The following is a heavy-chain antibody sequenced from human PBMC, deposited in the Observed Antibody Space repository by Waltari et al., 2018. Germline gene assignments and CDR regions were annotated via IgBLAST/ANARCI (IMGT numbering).Heavy chain of an antibody. CDR1: GGSIRSGPYW. J-gene: IGHJ5*02. CDR2: VNTNGGT. Sequence: QVQLQESGTGLVKPSQTLSLTCTVSGGSIRSGPYWWAWIRQPVGKGLELIGRVNTNGGTDYNPALESRVTVSMDTTKNQVSLRLTSVTAADTAVYYCARGRIPAASCFDPWGQGTLVTVSS. CDR3: ARGRIPAASCFDP. D-gene: IGHD2-2*01. V-gene: IGHV4-61*02.